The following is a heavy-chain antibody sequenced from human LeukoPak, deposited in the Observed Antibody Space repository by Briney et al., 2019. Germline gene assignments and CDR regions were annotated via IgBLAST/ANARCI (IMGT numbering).Heavy chain of an antibody. CDR1: GGSISSYY. CDR2: IYTSGRT. CDR3: ARLYSSGWYYFDY. Sequence: SETLSLTCTVSGGSISSYYWSWIRQPAGKGLEWIGRIYTSGRTNYNPSLKSRVTISVDKSKNEFSMKLSSVTAADPAVYYCARLYSSGWYYFDYWGQGTLVTVSS. V-gene: IGHV4-4*07. D-gene: IGHD6-19*01. J-gene: IGHJ4*02.